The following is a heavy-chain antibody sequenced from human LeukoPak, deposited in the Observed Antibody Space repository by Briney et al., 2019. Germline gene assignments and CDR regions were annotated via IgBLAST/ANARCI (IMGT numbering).Heavy chain of an antibody. J-gene: IGHJ5*02. CDR3: ARVRYIAAAGTRWFDP. Sequence: PSETLSLTCTVSGGSISSYYWSWIRQPAGKGLEWIGRIYTSGSTNYNPSLKSRVTMSVDTSKNQFSLKMSSVTAADTAVYYCARVRYIAAAGTRWFDPWGQGTLVTVSS. V-gene: IGHV4-4*07. CDR2: IYTSGST. CDR1: GGSISSYY. D-gene: IGHD6-13*01.